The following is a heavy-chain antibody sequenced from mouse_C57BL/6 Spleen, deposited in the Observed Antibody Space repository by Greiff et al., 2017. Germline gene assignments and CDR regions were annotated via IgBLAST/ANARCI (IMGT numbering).Heavy chain of an antibody. V-gene: IGHV7-3*01. Sequence: EVKLMASGGGLVQPGGSLSLSCAASGFTFTAYYISWFRPPPGKALAWLGFIRNKANGYTTEYSASVKGRFNISRDNSQSILYLQMNALRAEDSATYYCARYGDYESWFADRGQGILVTVSA. CDR3: ARYGDYESWFAD. D-gene: IGHD2-4*01. CDR2: IRNKANGYTT. CDR1: GFTFTAYY. J-gene: IGHJ3*01.